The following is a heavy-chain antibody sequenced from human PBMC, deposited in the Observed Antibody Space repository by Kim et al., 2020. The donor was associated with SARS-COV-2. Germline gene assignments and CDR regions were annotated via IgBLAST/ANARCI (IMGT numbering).Heavy chain of an antibody. V-gene: IGHV4-34*01. D-gene: IGHD1-1*01. J-gene: IGHJ4*02. CDR2: NHSGST. Sequence: NHSGSTNYNPSLKSRVTISVDTSKNQFSLKLSSVTAADTAVYYCARDWDYWGQGTLVTVSS. CDR3: ARDWDY.